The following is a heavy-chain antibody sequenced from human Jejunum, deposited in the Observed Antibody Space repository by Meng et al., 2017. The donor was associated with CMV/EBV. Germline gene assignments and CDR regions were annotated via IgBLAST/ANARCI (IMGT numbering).Heavy chain of an antibody. V-gene: IGHV3-74*01. J-gene: IGHJ4*02. Sequence: EVRLVESGGGLVQPGGSLRLSCAAAGFTFTAYWMHWVRQSPGKGLEWVSRINRDGSDTKYAASVKGRFTISRDKARNTLYLQMHSLTVDDTAMYFCASGSSIPDYWRQGALVTVSS. CDR1: GFTFTAYW. CDR3: ASGSSIPDY. D-gene: IGHD6-6*01. CDR2: INRDGSDT.